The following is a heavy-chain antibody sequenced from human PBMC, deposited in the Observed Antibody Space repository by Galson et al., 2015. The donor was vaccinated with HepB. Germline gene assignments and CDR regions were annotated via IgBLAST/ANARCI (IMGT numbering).Heavy chain of an antibody. J-gene: IGHJ4*02. D-gene: IGHD2/OR15-2a*01. Sequence: SLRLSCAASGFIFSKSDMHWVRQAPGKGLEGVAVIWYDGSNENYADSVKGRFTVSRDNSNNTLYLQMNSLRAEDTAVYYCAREISDWGQGTLVTVSS. CDR2: IWYDGSNE. CDR1: GFIFSKSD. CDR3: AREISD. V-gene: IGHV3-33*08.